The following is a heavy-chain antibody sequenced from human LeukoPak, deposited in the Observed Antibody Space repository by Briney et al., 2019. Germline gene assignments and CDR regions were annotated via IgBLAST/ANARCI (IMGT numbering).Heavy chain of an antibody. J-gene: IGHJ5*02. V-gene: IGHV4-4*07. CDR1: GGSISSYY. D-gene: IGHD2-2*01. Sequence: KPSETPSLTCTVSGGSISSYYWSWIRQPAGEELEWIGRIYTSGSTNYNPSLKSRVTMSVDTSKNQFSLKLSSVTAADTAVYYCARDILGYCSSTSCPTRWFDPWGQGTLVTVSS. CDR2: IYTSGST. CDR3: ARDILGYCSSTSCPTRWFDP.